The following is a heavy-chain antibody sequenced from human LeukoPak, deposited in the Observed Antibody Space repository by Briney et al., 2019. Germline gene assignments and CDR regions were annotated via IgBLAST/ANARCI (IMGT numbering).Heavy chain of an antibody. V-gene: IGHV4-39*07. D-gene: IGHD5-24*01. CDR2: IYYSGST. CDR1: GFSFSTYA. CDR3: AREMATTHFDY. J-gene: IGHJ4*02. Sequence: GSLRLSCAVSGFSFSTYAMSWVRQIPGKGLEWIGSIYYSGSTYYNPSLKSRVTISVDTSKNQFSLKLSSVTAADTAVYYCAREMATTHFDYWGQGTLVTVSS.